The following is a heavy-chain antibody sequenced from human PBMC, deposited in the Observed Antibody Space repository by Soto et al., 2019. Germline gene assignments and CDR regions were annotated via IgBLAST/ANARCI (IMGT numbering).Heavy chain of an antibody. CDR2: IWYDGSNK. J-gene: IGHJ4*02. CDR1: GFTFSSYG. D-gene: IGHD3-3*01. Sequence: HPGGSLRLSCAASGFTFSSYGMHWVRQAPGKGLEWVAVIWYDGSNKYYADSVKGRFTISRDNSKNTLYLQMNSLRAEDTAVYYCARVRPKSYYEFDYWGQGTLVTVSS. CDR3: ARVRPKSYYEFDY. V-gene: IGHV3-33*01.